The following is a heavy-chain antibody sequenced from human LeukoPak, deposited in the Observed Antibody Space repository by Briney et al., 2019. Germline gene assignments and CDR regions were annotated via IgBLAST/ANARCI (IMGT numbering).Heavy chain of an antibody. CDR2: ISGSGGST. D-gene: IGHD6-6*01. J-gene: IGHJ5*02. V-gene: IGHV3-23*01. CDR1: GFTLSSYA. Sequence: GGSLRLSCAASGFTLSSYAMSWVRQAPGKGLEWVSAISGSGGSTYYADSVKGRFTISRDNSKNTLYLQMNSLRAEDTAVYYCAKERIAVGDFLPWFDPWGQGTLVTVSS. CDR3: AKERIAVGDFLPWFDP.